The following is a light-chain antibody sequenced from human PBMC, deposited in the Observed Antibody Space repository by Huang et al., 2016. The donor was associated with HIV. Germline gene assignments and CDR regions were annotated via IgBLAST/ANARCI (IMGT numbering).Light chain of an antibody. J-gene: IGKJ4*01. CDR2: AAS. Sequence: IQLTQSPSSLSASVGDRVTIPCRASQGISSFLAWYQQKPGKAPNLLIYAASTLQSGVPSRFSGSGSGTDFTLTISNLQPEDFASYYCQQLNSYPLTFGGGTKVEIK. CDR1: QGISSF. CDR3: QQLNSYPLT. V-gene: IGKV1-9*01.